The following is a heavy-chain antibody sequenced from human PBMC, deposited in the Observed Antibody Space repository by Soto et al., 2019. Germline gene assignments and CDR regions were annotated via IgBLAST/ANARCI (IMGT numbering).Heavy chain of an antibody. CDR1: GFTFDDYA. CDR3: AASRGFDSSGYSGYYYGMDV. CDR2: ITWNSDEI. J-gene: IGHJ6*02. Sequence: EVQLVESGGGLVQPGRSLRLSCAASGFTFDDYAMHWVRQRPGRGLEWVSVITWNSDEIGYPDSVKGRFSISRDNAKKYLYLQMNSLMPGDTALYYCAASRGFDSSGYSGYYYGMDVWGQGTTVTVSS. D-gene: IGHD3-22*01. V-gene: IGHV3-9*01.